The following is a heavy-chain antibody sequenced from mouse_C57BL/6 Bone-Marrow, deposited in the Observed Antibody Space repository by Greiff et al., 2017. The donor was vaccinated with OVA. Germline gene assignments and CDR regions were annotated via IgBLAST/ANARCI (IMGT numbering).Heavy chain of an antibody. CDR2: IYPRSGNT. D-gene: IGHD2-4*01. Sequence: QVQLQQSGAELARPGASVKLSCKASGYTFTSYGISWVKQRTGQGLEWIGEIYPRSGNTYYNEKFKGKATLTADKSSSTAYMELRSLTSEDSAVYFCAPYEYDSWFAYWGQGTLVTVSA. J-gene: IGHJ3*01. V-gene: IGHV1-81*01. CDR1: GYTFTSYG. CDR3: APYEYDSWFAY.